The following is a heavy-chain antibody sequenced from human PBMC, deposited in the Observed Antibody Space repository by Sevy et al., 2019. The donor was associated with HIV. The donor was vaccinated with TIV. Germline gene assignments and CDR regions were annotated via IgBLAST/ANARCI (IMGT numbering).Heavy chain of an antibody. CDR1: GGSISSYY. D-gene: IGHD1-7*01. Sequence: SETLSLTCTVSGGSISSYYWSWIRQPAGKGLEWIGRISTSGSTNYNPSLKSRVTMSVYTSKNQFSLKLSSVTAADTAVYYCARSLDSNWNSFSFDYWGQGTLVTVSS. CDR3: ARSLDSNWNSFSFDY. J-gene: IGHJ4*02. V-gene: IGHV4-4*07. CDR2: ISTSGST.